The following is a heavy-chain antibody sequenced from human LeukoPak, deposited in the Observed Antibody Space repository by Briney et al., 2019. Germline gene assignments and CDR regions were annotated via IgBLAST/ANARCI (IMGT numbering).Heavy chain of an antibody. CDR2: ITGSGDRT. J-gene: IGHJ4*02. CDR1: GFTFSSYA. V-gene: IGHV3-23*01. Sequence: GGFLRLSCAASGFTFSSYAMTWVRQAPGKGLDWVSGITGSGDRTYYADSVKGRFTISRDNSKNTLYVDMNSRRAEATAVYYCAHASKVSTVITRHPIDYGGQGTLVTVSS. D-gene: IGHD4-17*01. CDR3: AHASKVSTVITRHPIDY.